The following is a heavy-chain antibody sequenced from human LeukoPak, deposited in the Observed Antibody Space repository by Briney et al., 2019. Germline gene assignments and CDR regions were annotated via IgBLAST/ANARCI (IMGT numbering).Heavy chain of an antibody. J-gene: IGHJ4*02. CDR1: GGSFSGYY. V-gene: IGHV4-34*01. D-gene: IGHD2-8*01. CDR2: INHSGST. CDR3: ARDLGYCTNGVCYRQYYFDY. Sequence: SETLSLTCAVYGGSFSGYYWSWIRQPPGKGLEWIGEINHSGSTNYNPSLKSRVTISVDTSKNQFSLKLSSVTAADTAVYYCARDLGYCTNGVCYRQYYFDYWGQGTLVTVSS.